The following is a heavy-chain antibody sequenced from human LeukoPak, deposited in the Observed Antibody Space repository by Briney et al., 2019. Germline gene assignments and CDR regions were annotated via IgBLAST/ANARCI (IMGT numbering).Heavy chain of an antibody. Sequence: GGSLRLSCAASGFTFSSYEMNWVRQAPGKGLEGVSYISSSGSTIYYADSVKGRFTISRDNAKNSLYLQMNSLRAEDTAVYYCAELGITMIGGVWGKGTTVTISS. CDR1: GFTFSSYE. D-gene: IGHD3-10*02. CDR2: ISSSGSTI. J-gene: IGHJ6*04. V-gene: IGHV3-48*03. CDR3: AELGITMIGGV.